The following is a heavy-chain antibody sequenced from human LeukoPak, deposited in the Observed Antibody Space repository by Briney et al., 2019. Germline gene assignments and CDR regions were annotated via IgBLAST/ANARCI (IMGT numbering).Heavy chain of an antibody. D-gene: IGHD1-14*01. Sequence: TSSETLSLTCAVYGGSVSGYYWSWIRQPPGKGLEWIGEIKHDGSTNYNSSLKSRVTISIDTSKNQFSLKLSSVSAADTAVYYCARHLLRTSTSFDYWDQGNLVTVSS. CDR1: GGSVSGYY. CDR3: ARHLLRTSTSFDY. J-gene: IGHJ4*02. CDR2: IKHDGST. V-gene: IGHV4-34*01.